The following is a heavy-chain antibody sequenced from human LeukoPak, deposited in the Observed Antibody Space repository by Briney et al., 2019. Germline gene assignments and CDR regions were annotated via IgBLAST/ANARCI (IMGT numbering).Heavy chain of an antibody. CDR1: GGTFSSYT. Sequence: SVKVSCKASGGTFSSYTISWVRQAPGQGLEWMGRIIPILGIANYAQKFQGRVTITADKSTSTAYMELSSLRSEDTAVYYCAPSDPSEGGAFDIWGQGTMVTVSS. D-gene: IGHD3-16*01. CDR2: IIPILGIA. J-gene: IGHJ3*02. V-gene: IGHV1-69*02. CDR3: APSDPSEGGAFDI.